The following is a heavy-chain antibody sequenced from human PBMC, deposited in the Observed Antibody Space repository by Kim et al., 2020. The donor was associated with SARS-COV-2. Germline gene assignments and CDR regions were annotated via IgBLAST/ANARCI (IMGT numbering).Heavy chain of an antibody. CDR1: GFTFSTYG. CDR3: AKRGLDAFMGRLSDY. V-gene: IGHV3-23*01. D-gene: IGHD1-1*01. J-gene: IGHJ4*01. Sequence: GGSLRLSCAASGFTFSTYGMSWVRQAPGKGLEWVSAITGNGAVTYYADSVKGRFAISRHNSKNTLYLQMNSLRAEDTAVYYCAKRGLDAFMGRLSDYWG. CDR2: ITGNGAVT.